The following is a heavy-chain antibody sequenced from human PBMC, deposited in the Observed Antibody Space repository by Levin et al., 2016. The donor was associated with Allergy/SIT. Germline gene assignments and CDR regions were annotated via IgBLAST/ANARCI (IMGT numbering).Heavy chain of an antibody. CDR1: GFTLSYYW. CDR2: IKEDGSEK. CDR3: TRDVGCGGGRCYSYYDY. D-gene: IGHD2-15*01. J-gene: IGHJ4*02. V-gene: IGHV3-7*03. Sequence: GGSLRLSCAASGFTLSYYWMTWVRQAPGKGLEWVANIKEDGSEKYYVGSVQGRFTISRDNAKNSLYLQMNSLRVEDTAVYFCTRDVGCGGGRCYSYYDYWGQGSPVTVSS.